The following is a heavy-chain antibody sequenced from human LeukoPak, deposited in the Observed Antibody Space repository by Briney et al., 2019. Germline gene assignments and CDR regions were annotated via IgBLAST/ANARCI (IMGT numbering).Heavy chain of an antibody. V-gene: IGHV1-69*05. CDR3: ATDASSTSGLEYMDV. J-gene: IGHJ6*03. D-gene: IGHD2-2*01. CDR2: IMPLFGTT. Sequence: SVKVSCKTSGGTFNNSAISWVRQAPGQGLEWLGGIMPLFGTTGYAQKFQGRVTITKDESTRTVYLELTSLTSDDTAVYYCATDASSTSGLEYMDVWGKGTTVTVSS. CDR1: GGTFNNSA.